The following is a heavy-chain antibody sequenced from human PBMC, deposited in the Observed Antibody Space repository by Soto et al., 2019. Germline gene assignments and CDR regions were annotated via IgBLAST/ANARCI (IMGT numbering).Heavy chain of an antibody. CDR1: GFTVGDSY. J-gene: IGHJ5*02. D-gene: IGHD3-3*01. CDR2: ISTGSRYP. V-gene: IGHV3-11*06. CDR3: ANLITVFGWLITPSDP. Sequence: SLRLSCTGSGFTVGDSYKSWIRQAPGKGLEWLSYISTGSRYPAYADSVKGRFTISRDNARRSLFLQMTSLTAEETAMYYCANLITVFGWLITPSDPWGQGTLVTVSS.